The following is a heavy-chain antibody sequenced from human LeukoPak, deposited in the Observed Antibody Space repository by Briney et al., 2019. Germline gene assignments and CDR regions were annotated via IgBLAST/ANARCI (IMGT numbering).Heavy chain of an antibody. J-gene: IGHJ6*02. CDR1: GYTFTSYY. Sequence: ASVKVSCKASGYTFTSYYMHWVRQAPGQGLEWMGIINPSGGSTSYAQKFQGRVTMTRDTSTSTVYMELSSLRSEDTAVYYCASVYGSGSYHYYYYYGMDVWGQGTTVTVSS. CDR3: ASVYGSGSYHYYYYYGMDV. V-gene: IGHV1-46*01. CDR2: INPSGGST. D-gene: IGHD3-10*01.